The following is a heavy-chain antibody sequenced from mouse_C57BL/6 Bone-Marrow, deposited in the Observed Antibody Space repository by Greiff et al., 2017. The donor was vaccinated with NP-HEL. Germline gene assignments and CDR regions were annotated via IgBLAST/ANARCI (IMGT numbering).Heavy chain of an antibody. CDR1: GYTFTSYG. D-gene: IGHD1-1*01. J-gene: IGHJ2*01. Sequence: QVQLQQSGAELARPGASVKLSCKASGYTFTSYGISWVKQRTGQGLEWIGEIYPRSGNTYYNEKFKGKATLTADKSSSTAYMELRSLTSEDSAVYVCARRDYYGSSYVVFPFFDYWGQGTTLTVSS. CDR3: ARRDYYGSSYVVFPFFDY. CDR2: IYPRSGNT. V-gene: IGHV1-81*01.